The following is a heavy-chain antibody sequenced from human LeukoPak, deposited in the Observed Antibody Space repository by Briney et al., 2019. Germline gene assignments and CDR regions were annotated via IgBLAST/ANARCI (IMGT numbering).Heavy chain of an antibody. CDR2: ISSSSSTI. CDR3: AKDARRTSGWYFFDY. CDR1: GFTFSSYS. Sequence: GGSLRLSCAASGFTFSSYSMNWVRQAPGKGLEWVSYISSSSSTIYYAESVKGRFTISRDNAKNSLYLQMNSLREEGTAVYYCAKDARRTSGWYFFDYWGQGTLVTVSS. D-gene: IGHD6-19*01. V-gene: IGHV3-48*02. J-gene: IGHJ4*02.